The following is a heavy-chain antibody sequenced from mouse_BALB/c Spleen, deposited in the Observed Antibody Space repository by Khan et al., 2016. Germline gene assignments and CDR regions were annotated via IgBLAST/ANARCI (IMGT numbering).Heavy chain of an antibody. Sequence: EVQLQESGAELVKPGASVKLSCTASGFNIKDTYMHWVKQRPEQGLEWIGRIDLANGNTKYDPKFQGKATITADTSSNTAYLQLSSLTSEDTAVYYCARSPYDYDVGFAYWGQGTLVTVSA. CDR1: GFNIKDTY. CDR3: ARSPYDYDVGFAY. V-gene: IGHV14-3*02. D-gene: IGHD2-4*01. CDR2: IDLANGNT. J-gene: IGHJ3*01.